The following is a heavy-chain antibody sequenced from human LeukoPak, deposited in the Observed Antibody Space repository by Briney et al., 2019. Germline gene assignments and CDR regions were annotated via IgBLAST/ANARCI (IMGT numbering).Heavy chain of an antibody. V-gene: IGHV4-31*03. CDR3: AREVVVITRYFDH. J-gene: IGHJ4*02. CDR1: GGSISTGDYH. CDR2: IYNSGRSGKT. Sequence: PSETLSLTCTVSGGSISTGDYHWNWIREFPGKGLEWIGSIYNSGRSGKTFYNPSLKSRVTISVDTSKNQFSLKLNSVTAADTAVYYCAREVVVITRYFDHWGQGTLVTVSS. D-gene: IGHD3-22*01.